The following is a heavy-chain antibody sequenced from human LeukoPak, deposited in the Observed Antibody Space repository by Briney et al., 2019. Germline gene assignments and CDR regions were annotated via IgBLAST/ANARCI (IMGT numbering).Heavy chain of an antibody. V-gene: IGHV4-39*01. Sequence: SSETLSLTCTVSGGSISSSSYYWGWIRQPPGKGLEWIGSIDYGGSTYDNPSLKGRVTISVDTSKNQFSLKLSSVTAADTAVYYCARHGASYYFDYWGQGTLVTVSS. CDR1: GGSISSSSYY. D-gene: IGHD1-26*01. CDR3: ARHGASYYFDY. CDR2: IDYGGST. J-gene: IGHJ4*02.